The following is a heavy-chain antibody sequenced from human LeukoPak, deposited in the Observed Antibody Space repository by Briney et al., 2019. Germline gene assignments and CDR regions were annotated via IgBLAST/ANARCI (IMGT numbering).Heavy chain of an antibody. J-gene: IGHJ4*02. CDR1: GFTFSNAW. CDR2: IKSKTDGGTT. V-gene: IGHV3-15*01. D-gene: IGHD6-13*01. CDR3: TTAYIAAAGTDY. Sequence: PGGSLILSCAASGFTFSNAWMSWVRQAPGKGLEWVGRIKSKTDGGTTDYAAPVKGGFTISRDDSKNTLYLQMNSLKTEDTAVYYCTTAYIAAAGTDYWGQGTLVTVSS.